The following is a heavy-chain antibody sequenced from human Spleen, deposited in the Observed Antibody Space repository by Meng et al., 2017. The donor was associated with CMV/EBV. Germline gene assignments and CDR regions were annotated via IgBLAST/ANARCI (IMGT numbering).Heavy chain of an antibody. D-gene: IGHD2-21*02. CDR1: GSC. CDR2: LYHRWHT. J-gene: IGHJ4*02. CDR3: ARIERRRILKYCGSDCSTTDY. Sequence: GSCCTWVRQVPGKGLGWIGELYHRWHTNYNPSLKSRVTISVDKFKNQFSLKLGSVTAADTAVYYCARIERRRILKYCGSDCSTTDYWGQGTLVTVSS. V-gene: IGHV4-4*02.